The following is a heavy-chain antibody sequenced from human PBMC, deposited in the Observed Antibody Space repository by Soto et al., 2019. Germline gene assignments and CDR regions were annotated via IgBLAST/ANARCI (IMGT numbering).Heavy chain of an antibody. CDR3: AKGGSGYCSGGSCRHDAFDI. CDR1: GFTFSSYG. CDR2: ISYDGSNK. Sequence: QVQLVESGGGVVQPGRSLRLSCAASGFTFSSYGMHWVRQAPGKGLEWVAVISYDGSNKYYADSVKGRFTISRDNSKNTLYLQMNSLRAEDTAVYYCAKGGSGYCSGGSCRHDAFDIWGQGTMVTVSS. J-gene: IGHJ3*02. V-gene: IGHV3-30*18. D-gene: IGHD2-15*01.